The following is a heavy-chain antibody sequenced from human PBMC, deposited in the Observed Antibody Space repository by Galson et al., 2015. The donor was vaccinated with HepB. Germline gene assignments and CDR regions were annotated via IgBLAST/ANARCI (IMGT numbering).Heavy chain of an antibody. Sequence: SLRLSCAVSGFTFRSFGMYWVRQAPGQGLEFVSGISDSGYNTYYADFVKGRFTISRDNSKNMLYLQMNSLRAEDTAVYYCAPRPYGGAGVVTALDYWGQGTLVTVSS. CDR1: GFTFRSFG. CDR3: APRPYGGAGVVTALDY. D-gene: IGHD2-8*02. J-gene: IGHJ4*02. V-gene: IGHV3-23*01. CDR2: ISDSGYNT.